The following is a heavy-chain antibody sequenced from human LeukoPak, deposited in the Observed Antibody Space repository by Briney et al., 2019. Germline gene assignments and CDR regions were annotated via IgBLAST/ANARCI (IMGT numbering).Heavy chain of an antibody. CDR1: GGTFSTYA. CDR2: IIPILDIA. CDR3: ARGDIAAAFFPYYFDY. Sequence: SVKVSCKASGGTFSTYAISWVRQAPGQGLEWMGRIIPILDIANYAQKFQGRVTITADKSTSTAYMELSRLRSEDTAVYYCARGDIAAAFFPYYFDYWGQGTLVTVSS. J-gene: IGHJ4*02. D-gene: IGHD6-13*01. V-gene: IGHV1-69*04.